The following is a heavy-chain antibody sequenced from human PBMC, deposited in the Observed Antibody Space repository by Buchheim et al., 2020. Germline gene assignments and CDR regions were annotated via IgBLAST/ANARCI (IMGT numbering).Heavy chain of an antibody. CDR3: ARVRSDDSSGYYYFSFDY. D-gene: IGHD3-22*01. Sequence: QVQLQQWGAGLLKPSETLSLTCAVYGGSFSGYYWSWIRQPPGKGLEWIGEINHRGSTNYNPSLKSRVTISVDTSKNQFALKLSSVTAADTAVYYCARVRSDDSSGYYYFSFDYWGQGTL. CDR1: GGSFSGYY. J-gene: IGHJ4*02. CDR2: INHRGST. V-gene: IGHV4-34*01.